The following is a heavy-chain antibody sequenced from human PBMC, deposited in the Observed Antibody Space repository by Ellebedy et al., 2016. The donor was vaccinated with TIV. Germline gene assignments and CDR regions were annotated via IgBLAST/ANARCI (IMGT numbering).Heavy chain of an antibody. Sequence: SETLSLTCSVSGVSLSSDYWSWIRQTPGKGLEWIGYIYFSGGATYNPSLNSRVTISQDMSRRQVSLSLSSVTTADTAVYYCARGVAGAGHFDYWGRGTLVTVSS. D-gene: IGHD3-10*01. CDR3: ARGVAGAGHFDY. J-gene: IGHJ4*02. CDR2: IYFSGGA. V-gene: IGHV4-59*01. CDR1: GVSLSSDY.